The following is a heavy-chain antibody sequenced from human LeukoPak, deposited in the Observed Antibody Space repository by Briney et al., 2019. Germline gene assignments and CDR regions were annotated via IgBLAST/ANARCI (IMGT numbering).Heavy chain of an antibody. V-gene: IGHV1-3*01. CDR1: GYTFTSYA. D-gene: IGHD2-15*01. J-gene: IGHJ4*02. CDR3: ASSKYCSGGSCYRFDY. Sequence: ASVKVSCKASGYTFTSYAMHWVRQAPGQRLEWMGWINAGNGNTKYSQKFQGRVTITRDTSASTAYMELSSLGSEDTAVYYCASSKYCSGGSCYRFDYWGQGTLVTVSS. CDR2: INAGNGNT.